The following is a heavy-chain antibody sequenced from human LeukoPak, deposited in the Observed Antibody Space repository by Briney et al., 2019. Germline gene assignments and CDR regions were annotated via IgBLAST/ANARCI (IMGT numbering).Heavy chain of an antibody. Sequence: GGSLRLSCAASGFTFRSYWMHWVRQAPGRGLVWVSRINTDGSDTSYADSVKGRFTISRDNAKNTLYLQMNSLRAEDTAVYYCAKDTSIGRYCTNGVCSPFDYWGQGTLVTVSS. V-gene: IGHV3-74*01. D-gene: IGHD2-8*01. CDR1: GFTFRSYW. CDR3: AKDTSIGRYCTNGVCSPFDY. J-gene: IGHJ4*02. CDR2: INTDGSDT.